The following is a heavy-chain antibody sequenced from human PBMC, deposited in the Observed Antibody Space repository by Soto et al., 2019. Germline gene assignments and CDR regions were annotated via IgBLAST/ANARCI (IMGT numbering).Heavy chain of an antibody. CDR2: INQDGSEE. CDR3: ARWQN. Sequence: EVQLVESGGGLVQPGGSLRLSCAVSGLTFSDYWMSWVRQAPGKGLEWVANINQDGSEEHYPDSVKGRFTISRDNAKNSLSLQMNGLRAEDTGVYYCARWQNWGQGTRVTVSS. J-gene: IGHJ4*02. D-gene: IGHD5-12*01. V-gene: IGHV3-7*05. CDR1: GLTFSDYW.